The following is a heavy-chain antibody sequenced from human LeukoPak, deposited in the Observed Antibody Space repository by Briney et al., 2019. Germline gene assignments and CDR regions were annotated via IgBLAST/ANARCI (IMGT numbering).Heavy chain of an antibody. D-gene: IGHD4-23*01. J-gene: IGHJ4*02. CDR1: GGSISSYY. CDR2: IYYSGST. CDR3: ARDDYGGNLAFDY. V-gene: IGHV4-59*12. Sequence: PSETLSLTCTVSGGSISSYYWSWIRQPPGKGLEWIGYIYYSGSTNYNPSLKSRVTISVDTSKNQFSLKLSSVTAADTAVYYCARDDYGGNLAFDYWGQGTLVTVSS.